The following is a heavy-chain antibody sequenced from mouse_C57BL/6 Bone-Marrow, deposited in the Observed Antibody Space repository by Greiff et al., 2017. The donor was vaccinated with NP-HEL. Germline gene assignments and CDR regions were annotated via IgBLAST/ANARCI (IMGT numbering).Heavy chain of an antibody. CDR3: ARRVAY. Sequence: EVQLVESGGGLVQPGGSLKLSCAASGFTFSDYYMYWVRQTPEKRLEWVAYISNGGGSTYYPDTVKGRFTISRDNAKNTLYLQRSRLKSEDTAMYYCARRVAYWGQGTLVTVSA. V-gene: IGHV5-12*01. J-gene: IGHJ3*01. CDR2: ISNGGGST. CDR1: GFTFSDYY.